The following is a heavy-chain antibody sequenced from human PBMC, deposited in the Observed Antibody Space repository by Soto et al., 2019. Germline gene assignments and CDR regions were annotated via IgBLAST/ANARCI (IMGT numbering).Heavy chain of an antibody. CDR1: GFTFSSYG. CDR3: ARGVPAGKGWFDS. J-gene: IGHJ5*01. Sequence: GGSLRLSCEASGFTFSSYGMHWVRQAPGKGLEWVAVIWFDGSKEYYADSVKGRFNVSRDNSKDTVYLEMNSPRTVDTAVYYCARGVPAGKGWFDSWGQGTLVTVSS. V-gene: IGHV3-33*01. D-gene: IGHD2-2*01. CDR2: IWFDGSKE.